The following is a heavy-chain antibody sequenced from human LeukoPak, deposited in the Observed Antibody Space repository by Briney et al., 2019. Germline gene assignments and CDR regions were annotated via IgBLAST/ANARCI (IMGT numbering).Heavy chain of an antibody. CDR1: GGSISPYY. Sequence: SETLSLTCTDSGGSISPYYGRWIPQPPGKGLEWIGYIYYSGSTNYNPSLKSRVTISVDTSKNQFSLKLSSVTAADTAVYYCARAFYPGYYSYMAVWGKGTTVTVSS. J-gene: IGHJ6*03. CDR2: IYYSGST. CDR3: ARAFYPGYYSYMAV. D-gene: IGHD3-3*02. V-gene: IGHV4-59*01.